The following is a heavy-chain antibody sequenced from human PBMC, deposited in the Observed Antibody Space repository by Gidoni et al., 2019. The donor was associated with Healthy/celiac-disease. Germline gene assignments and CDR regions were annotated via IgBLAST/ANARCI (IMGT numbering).Heavy chain of an antibody. V-gene: IGHV4-31*03. CDR1: GGSISSCGYY. J-gene: IGHJ4*02. CDR2: IYYSGST. D-gene: IGHD6-19*01. Sequence: QVQLPASGPGLVKPSQPLSLTCTVSGGSISSCGYYWSWIRQHPGKGLEWIGYIYYSGSTYYNPSLKSRVTISVDTSKNQFSLKLSSVTAADTAVYYCARVGSGWYSSYYFDYWGQGTLVTVSS. CDR3: ARVGSGWYSSYYFDY.